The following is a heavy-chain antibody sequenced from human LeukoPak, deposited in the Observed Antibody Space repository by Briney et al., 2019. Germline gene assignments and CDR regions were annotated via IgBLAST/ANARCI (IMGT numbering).Heavy chain of an antibody. V-gene: IGHV3-48*04. J-gene: IGHJ4*02. Sequence: GGSLRLSCAASGFTFSRHNMNWVRQAPGKGLEWVSYISSSGSIIYYADSVKGRFTISRDNAKNSLYLQMNSLRVEDTAVYYCARGWASEAFDYWGQGTLVTVSS. CDR1: GFTFSRHN. D-gene: IGHD3-16*01. CDR3: ARGWASEAFDY. CDR2: ISSSGSII.